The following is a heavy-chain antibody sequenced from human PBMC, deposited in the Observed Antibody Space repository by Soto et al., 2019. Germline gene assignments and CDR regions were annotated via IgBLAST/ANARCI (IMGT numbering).Heavy chain of an antibody. V-gene: IGHV4-59*01. CDR1: GGSISSYY. Sequence: SETLSLTCPVSGGSISSYYWSWIRQPPGKGLEWIGYIYYSGSTNYNPSLKSRVTISVDTSKNQFSLKLSSVTAADTAVYYCARATIDYYDSSGYFDYWGQGTLVTVSS. CDR3: ARATIDYYDSSGYFDY. CDR2: IYYSGST. D-gene: IGHD3-22*01. J-gene: IGHJ4*02.